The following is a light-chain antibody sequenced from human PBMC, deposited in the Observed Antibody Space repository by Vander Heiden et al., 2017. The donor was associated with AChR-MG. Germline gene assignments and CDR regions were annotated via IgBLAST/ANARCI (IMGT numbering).Light chain of an antibody. Sequence: EILLTQSPGTLSLSPGERATLSCRASQSVSTNYLVWYQQKPGQPPRLLIYGASSRATGIPDRFSGSGSGTDFTLTISRLEPEDFAVYYCQQYGRSPWTFGQGTKVEI. CDR1: QSVSTNY. CDR2: GAS. V-gene: IGKV3-20*01. CDR3: QQYGRSPWT. J-gene: IGKJ1*01.